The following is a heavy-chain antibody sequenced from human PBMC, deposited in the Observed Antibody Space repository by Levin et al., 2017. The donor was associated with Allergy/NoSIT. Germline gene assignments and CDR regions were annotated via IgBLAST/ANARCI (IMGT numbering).Heavy chain of an antibody. CDR1: SDAITTTNHW. J-gene: IGHJ4*02. CDR3: AGGYNYRWVY. D-gene: IGHD5-24*01. Sequence: SQTLSLTCVVSSDAITTTNHWWGWVRQPPGKGLEWIGEIHHSGSTNYNASLKSRVTMSVDTSKNQFSLNLSSVTAADTAVFFCAGGYNYRWVYWGQGTLVTVSS. CDR2: IHHSGST. V-gene: IGHV4-4*02.